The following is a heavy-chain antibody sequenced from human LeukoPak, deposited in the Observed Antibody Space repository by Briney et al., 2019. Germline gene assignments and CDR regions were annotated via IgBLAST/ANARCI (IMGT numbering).Heavy chain of an antibody. J-gene: IGHJ6*04. CDR2: ISSSGSTI. CDR3: AELGITMIGGV. CDR1: GFTFSSYS. V-gene: IGHV3-48*04. Sequence: PGGSLRLSCAASGFTFSSYSMNWVRQAPGRGLEWVSYISSSGSTIYYADSGKGRFTISRDNAKNSLYLQMNSLRAEDTAVYYCAELGITMIGGVWGKGTTVTISS. D-gene: IGHD3-10*02.